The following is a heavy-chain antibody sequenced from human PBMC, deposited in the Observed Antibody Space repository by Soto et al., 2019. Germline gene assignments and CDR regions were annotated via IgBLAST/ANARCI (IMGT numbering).Heavy chain of an antibody. V-gene: IGHV4-39*02. D-gene: IGHD4-17*01. J-gene: IGHJ4*02. CDR1: GGSISSSSYY. CDR2: IYYSGST. CDR3: ARDRSFYPAVTRNFDY. Sequence: SETLSLTCTVSGGSISSSSYYWGWIRQPPGKGLEWIGSIYYSGSTYYNPSLKSRVTISVDTSKNQFSLKLSSVTAADTAVYYCARDRSFYPAVTRNFDYWGQGTLVTVSS.